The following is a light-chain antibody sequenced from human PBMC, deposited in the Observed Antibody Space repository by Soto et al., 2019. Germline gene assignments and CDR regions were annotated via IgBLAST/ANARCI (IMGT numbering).Light chain of an antibody. Sequence: QSALTQPRSVSGSPGQSVTISCTGTKYVSWFQQHPGKAPKLILYDVSKRPSGVPDRFSGSKSGNTASLTISGLQAEDEAEYHCCSYAGSYTWLFGGGTQLTVL. CDR3: CSYAGSYTWL. CDR1: KY. CDR2: DVS. J-gene: IGLJ3*02. V-gene: IGLV2-11*01.